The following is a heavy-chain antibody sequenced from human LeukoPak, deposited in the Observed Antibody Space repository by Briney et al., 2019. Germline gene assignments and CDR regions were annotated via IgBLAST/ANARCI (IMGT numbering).Heavy chain of an antibody. J-gene: IGHJ4*02. CDR2: ISYDGSNK. V-gene: IGHV3-30*18. D-gene: IGHD2-2*01. CDR1: GFTFSSYG. CDR3: AKDTEYQLLSPY. Sequence: GGSLRLSCAASGFTFSSYGMHWVRQAPGEGLEWVAVISYDGSNKYYADSVKGRFTISRDNSKSTLYLQMNSLRAEDTAVYYCAKDTEYQLLSPYWGQGTLVTVSS.